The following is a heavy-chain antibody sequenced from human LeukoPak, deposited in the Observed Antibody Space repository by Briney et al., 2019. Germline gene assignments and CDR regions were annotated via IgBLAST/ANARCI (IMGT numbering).Heavy chain of an antibody. V-gene: IGHV1-2*02. Sequence: ASVKVSCKASGYTFTGYYMHWVRQAPGPGLEWMGWINPNSGGTNYAQKFQDRVTMTGDTSVSTAYMELSRLRSDDTAVYYCARVGVNNYFDPWGQGTLVTVSS. D-gene: IGHD1-26*01. J-gene: IGHJ5*02. CDR3: ARVGVNNYFDP. CDR1: GYTFTGYY. CDR2: INPNSGGT.